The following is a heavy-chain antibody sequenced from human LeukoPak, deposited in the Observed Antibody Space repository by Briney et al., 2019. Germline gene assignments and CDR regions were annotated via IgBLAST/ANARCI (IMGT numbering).Heavy chain of an antibody. CDR2: VLFTGDT. V-gene: IGHV4-39*02. J-gene: IGHJ6*03. Sequence: SETLSLTCTVSGASITSADYYWAWIRQPPGKGLEWIGSVLFTGDTYYTPSLKSRVTISIHTSNKQFSLKLSSVTAADTAVYYCVRGNYEFLEAIHYYTDVWGKGTTVAVSS. CDR3: VRGNYEFLEAIHYYTDV. CDR1: GASITSADYY. D-gene: IGHD3-3*01.